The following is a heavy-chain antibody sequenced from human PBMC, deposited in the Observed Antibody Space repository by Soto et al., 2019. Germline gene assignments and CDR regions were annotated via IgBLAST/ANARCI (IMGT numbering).Heavy chain of an antibody. CDR3: ARDFSRTSWFDP. CDR1: GFTFSTYW. D-gene: IGHD1-1*01. J-gene: IGHJ5*01. CDR2: INQDGSEK. Sequence: GGSLRLSCAASGFTFSTYWMSWVRQAPGKGLEWVANINQDGSEKYYVDSVKGRFTISRDNAKNSLFLQVNSLRADDTAVYYCARDFSRTSWFDPWGQGTLVTVS. V-gene: IGHV3-7*05.